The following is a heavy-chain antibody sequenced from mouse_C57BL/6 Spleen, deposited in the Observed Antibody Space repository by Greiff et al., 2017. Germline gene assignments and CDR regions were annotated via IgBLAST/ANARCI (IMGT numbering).Heavy chain of an antibody. CDR2: IYPRDGST. Sequence: QVQLKESGPELVKPGASVKLSCKASGYTFTSYDINWVKQRPGQGLEWIGWIYPRDGSTKYNEKFKGKATLTVDTSSSTAYMELHSLTSEDSAVYFCARGEVTRGFAYWGQGTLVTVSA. V-gene: IGHV1-85*01. CDR1: GYTFTSYD. CDR3: ARGEVTRGFAY. D-gene: IGHD2-2*01. J-gene: IGHJ3*01.